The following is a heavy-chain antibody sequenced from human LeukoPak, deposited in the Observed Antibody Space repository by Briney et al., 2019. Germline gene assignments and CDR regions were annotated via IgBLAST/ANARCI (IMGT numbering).Heavy chain of an antibody. Sequence: PGGSLRLSCAASGFTFSSYEMNWVRQAPGKGLEWVSYISSSGSTIYYADSVKGRFTISRDNAKTSLYLQMNSLRAEDTAVYYCARDIILTGYYRSAGAFDIWGQGTMVTVSS. V-gene: IGHV3-48*03. CDR1: GFTFSSYE. D-gene: IGHD3-9*01. CDR3: ARDIILTGYYRSAGAFDI. CDR2: ISSSGSTI. J-gene: IGHJ3*02.